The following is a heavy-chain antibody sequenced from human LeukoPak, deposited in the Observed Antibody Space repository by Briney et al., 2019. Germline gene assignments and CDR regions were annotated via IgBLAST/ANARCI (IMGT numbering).Heavy chain of an antibody. CDR1: GGSISSGDYY. Sequence: PSETLSLTCTVSGGSISSGDYYWSWIRQPPGKGLEWIGYIYYSGSTYYNPSLKSRVTISVDTSKNQFSLKLSSVTAADTAVNYCARDRRSGYAAHDAFDIWGQGTMVTVSS. CDR2: IYYSGST. V-gene: IGHV4-30-4*08. J-gene: IGHJ3*02. D-gene: IGHD5-12*01. CDR3: ARDRRSGYAAHDAFDI.